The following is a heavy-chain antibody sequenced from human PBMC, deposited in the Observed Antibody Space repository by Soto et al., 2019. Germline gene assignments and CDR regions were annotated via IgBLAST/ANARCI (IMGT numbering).Heavy chain of an antibody. CDR3: AKDASSGPYNWFDP. Sequence: GGSLRLSCAASGFTFSSYGMHWVRQAPGKGLEWVAVTSYDGSNKYYADSVKGRFTISRDNSKNTLYLQMNSLRAEDTAVYYCAKDASSGPYNWFDPWGQGTLVTVSS. J-gene: IGHJ5*02. V-gene: IGHV3-30*18. CDR1: GFTFSSYG. CDR2: TSYDGSNK. D-gene: IGHD6-19*01.